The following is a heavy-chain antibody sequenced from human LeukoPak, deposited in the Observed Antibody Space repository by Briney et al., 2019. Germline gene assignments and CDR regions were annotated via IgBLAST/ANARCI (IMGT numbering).Heavy chain of an antibody. CDR1: GFTVSSNY. J-gene: IGHJ4*02. D-gene: IGHD6-19*01. CDR2: IYSGGST. Sequence: PGGSLRLSCAASGFTVSSNYMSWVRQAPGKGLEWVSVIYSGGSTYYADSVKGRFTISRDNSKNTLYLQMNSLRAEDTAVYYCAKANPYSSGWHWGQGTLVTVSS. V-gene: IGHV3-53*01. CDR3: AKANPYSSGWH.